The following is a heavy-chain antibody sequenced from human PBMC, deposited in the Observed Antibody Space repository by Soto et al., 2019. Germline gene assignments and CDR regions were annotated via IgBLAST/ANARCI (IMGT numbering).Heavy chain of an antibody. D-gene: IGHD2-2*01. J-gene: IGHJ6*02. CDR1: GGTFSSYA. CDR2: IIPIFGTA. Sequence: QVQLVQSGAEVKKPGSSVQVSCKASGGTFSSYAIRWVRQAPGQGLEWMGGIIPIFGTANYAQKLKVRVTITADESTSTAYAELTSLRSEDTAVYYCARDQCISTSCYGAYGMDVWGQGTKVTVSS. CDR3: ARDQCISTSCYGAYGMDV. V-gene: IGHV1-69*12.